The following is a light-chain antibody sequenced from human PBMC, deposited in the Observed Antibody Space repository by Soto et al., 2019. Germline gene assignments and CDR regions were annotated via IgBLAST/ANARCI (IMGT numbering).Light chain of an antibody. Sequence: EIVLTQSPGTLSLSPGERATLSCRASQSVRSSPLAWYQQKPGQAPRLLIYGASSRATGISDRFSGSGSGTDFTLTISRLDPEDFAVYYCHQYGSSPYTFGQGTKVDIK. CDR1: QSVRSSP. J-gene: IGKJ2*01. V-gene: IGKV3-20*01. CDR3: HQYGSSPYT. CDR2: GAS.